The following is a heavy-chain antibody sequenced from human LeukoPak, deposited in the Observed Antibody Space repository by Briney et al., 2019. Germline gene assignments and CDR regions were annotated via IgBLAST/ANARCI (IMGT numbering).Heavy chain of an antibody. CDR2: ISAYNGNT. D-gene: IGHD4-17*01. Sequence: ASVKVSCKASGYTFTSYGISWVRQAPGQGLEWMGWISAYNGNTNYAQKLQGRVTMTTDTSTSTAYMELSSLRSEDTAVYYCARGSIGYGDDRFFDYWGQGTLVTVSS. J-gene: IGHJ4*02. CDR1: GYTFTSYG. V-gene: IGHV1-18*01. CDR3: ARGSIGYGDDRFFDY.